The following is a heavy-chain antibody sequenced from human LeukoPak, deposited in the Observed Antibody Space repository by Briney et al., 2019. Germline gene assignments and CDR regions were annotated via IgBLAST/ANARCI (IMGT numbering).Heavy chain of an antibody. D-gene: IGHD1-26*01. CDR1: GGTFSSYA. CDR2: IIPIFGTA. CDR3: ARRELDAFDI. Sequence: VASVKVSCKASGGTFSSYAISWVRQAPGQGLEWMGGIIPIFGTANYAQKFQGRVLIAAEESTSTAYMELSSRRSEDTAVYYCARRELDAFDIWGQGTMVTVSS. V-gene: IGHV1-69*13. J-gene: IGHJ3*02.